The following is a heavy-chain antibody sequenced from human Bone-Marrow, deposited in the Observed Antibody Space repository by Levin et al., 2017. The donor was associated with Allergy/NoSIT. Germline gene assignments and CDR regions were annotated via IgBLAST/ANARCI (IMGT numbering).Heavy chain of an antibody. V-gene: IGHV3-48*02. CDR1: GFTFSSYS. CDR3: TRAKYDTGSKAVGY. CDR2: INSGSSTI. J-gene: IGHJ4*02. D-gene: IGHD1-26*01. Sequence: PGGSLRLSCAASGFTFSSYSMNWVRQAPGKGLEWVSHINSGSSTIYYADSVKGRFTISRDNAKNSLFLQMNSLRDEDTAMYYCTRAKYDTGSKAVGYWGQGTLVTVSS.